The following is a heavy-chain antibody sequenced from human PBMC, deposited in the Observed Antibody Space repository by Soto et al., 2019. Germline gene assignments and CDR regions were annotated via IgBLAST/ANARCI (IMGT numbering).Heavy chain of an antibody. CDR2: IYPGDSDT. Sequence: EVQLVQSGAEVKKPGESLKISCKGSGYSFSKYWIGWVRQMPGKGLEWMGIIYPGDSDTRYSPSFQGQVTISADKSISTAYLQWSSLKASDTAMYYCARHWGHLPAAISYGMDVWGQGTTVTVAS. J-gene: IGHJ6*02. D-gene: IGHD2-2*01. V-gene: IGHV5-51*01. CDR3: ARHWGHLPAAISYGMDV. CDR1: GYSFSKYW.